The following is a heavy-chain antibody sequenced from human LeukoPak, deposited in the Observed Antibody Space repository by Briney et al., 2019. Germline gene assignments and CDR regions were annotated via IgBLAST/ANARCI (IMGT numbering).Heavy chain of an antibody. CDR2: IYYSGST. Sequence: PSETLSLTCTVSGGSISSSTYYWCWIRQPPGKGLERIGSIYYSGSTYYNPSLKSRVTISVDTSKNQFSLKLSSVTAADSAVYYCARSTIAVAGTGVFDIWGQGTMVTVSS. D-gene: IGHD6-19*01. CDR1: GGSISSSTYY. CDR3: ARSTIAVAGTGVFDI. J-gene: IGHJ3*02. V-gene: IGHV4-39*01.